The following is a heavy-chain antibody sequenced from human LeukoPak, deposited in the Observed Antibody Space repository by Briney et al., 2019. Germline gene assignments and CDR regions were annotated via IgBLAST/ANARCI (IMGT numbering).Heavy chain of an antibody. CDR3: ARYGGFQIDY. CDR2: ISHNGSNK. D-gene: IGHD2-15*01. Sequence: GGSLRLSCAASGFTFSSYGMHWVRQAPGKGLEWVAVISHNGSNKYYADSVKGRFTISRDNSKNTLYLQMNSLRAEDTAVYYCARYGGFQIDYWGQGTLVTVSS. V-gene: IGHV3-30*03. J-gene: IGHJ4*02. CDR1: GFTFSSYG.